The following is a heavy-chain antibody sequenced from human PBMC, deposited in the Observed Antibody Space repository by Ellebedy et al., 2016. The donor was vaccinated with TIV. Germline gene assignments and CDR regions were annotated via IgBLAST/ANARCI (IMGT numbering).Heavy chain of an antibody. Sequence: GESLKISXAASGFTFSSYDMHWVRQATGKGLEWVSAIGTAGDTYYPGSVKGRFTISRENAKNSLYLQMNSLRAEDTAVHYCAKVADYYDSIYFDYWGQGTLVTVSS. V-gene: IGHV3-13*04. CDR2: IGTAGDT. CDR1: GFTFSSYD. D-gene: IGHD3-22*01. J-gene: IGHJ4*02. CDR3: AKVADYYDSIYFDY.